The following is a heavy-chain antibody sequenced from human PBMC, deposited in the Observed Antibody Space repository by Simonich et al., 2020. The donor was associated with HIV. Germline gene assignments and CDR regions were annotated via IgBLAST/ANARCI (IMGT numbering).Heavy chain of an antibody. J-gene: IGHJ1*01. CDR3: ARVRDSSGYYPEAEYFQH. Sequence: EVQLVESGGGLVKPGGSLRLSCAASGFTFSSYSMNWVRQAPGKGLEVVSSISSSSSYIYYADSVKGRFTISRDNAKNSLYLQMNSLRAEDTAVYYCARVRDSSGYYPEAEYFQHWGQGTLVTVSS. CDR1: GFTFSSYS. V-gene: IGHV3-21*01. CDR2: ISSSSSYI. D-gene: IGHD3-22*01.